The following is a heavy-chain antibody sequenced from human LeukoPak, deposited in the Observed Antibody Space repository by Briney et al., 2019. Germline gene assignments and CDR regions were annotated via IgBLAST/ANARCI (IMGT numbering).Heavy chain of an antibody. CDR3: AREQGFDI. Sequence: SETLSLTCAVSGGSISSGGYSWSWIRQPPGKGLEWIGYIYHSGSTYYNPSLKSRVTISVDRSKNQFSLKLSSVTAADTAVYYCAREQGFDIWGQGTMVTVSS. J-gene: IGHJ3*02. V-gene: IGHV4-30-2*01. CDR1: GGSISSGGYS. CDR2: IYHSGST.